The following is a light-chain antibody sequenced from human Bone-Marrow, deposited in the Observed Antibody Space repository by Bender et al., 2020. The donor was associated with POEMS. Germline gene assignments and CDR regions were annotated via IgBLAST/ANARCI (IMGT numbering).Light chain of an antibody. Sequence: QSVLTQPPSVSGGPGQRVTISCTGSSSNIGAGYDVHWYQQLPGTAPKLLIYANTNRPSGVPDRFSASKSGTSASLAITGLQAEDEADYYCCSYAGSSTWVFGGGTKLTVL. V-gene: IGLV1-40*01. CDR3: CSYAGSSTWV. J-gene: IGLJ3*02. CDR1: SSNIGAGYD. CDR2: ANT.